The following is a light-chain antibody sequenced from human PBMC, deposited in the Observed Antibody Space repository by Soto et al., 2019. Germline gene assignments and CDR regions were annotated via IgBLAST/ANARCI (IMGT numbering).Light chain of an antibody. CDR1: QSISNW. CDR3: QQSYSTPRT. Sequence: GDRVTITCRASQSISNWLAWHQQKPGKAPKLLIYDASSLQSGVPSRFSGSGSGTDFTLTISSLQPEDFATYYCQQSYSTPRTFGQGTKVDIK. V-gene: IGKV1-39*01. J-gene: IGKJ1*01. CDR2: DAS.